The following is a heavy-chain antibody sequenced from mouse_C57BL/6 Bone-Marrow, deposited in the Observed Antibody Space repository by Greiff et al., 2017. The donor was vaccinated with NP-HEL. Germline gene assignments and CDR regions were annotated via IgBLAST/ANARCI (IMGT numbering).Heavy chain of an antibody. CDR1: GYTFTSYD. CDR3: AGPYYGYDAGYWYFDV. J-gene: IGHJ1*03. V-gene: IGHV1-85*01. CDR2: IYPRDGST. Sequence: QVQLKQSGPELVKPGASVKLSCKASGYTFTSYDINWVKQRPGQGLEWIGWIYPRDGSTKYNEKFKGKATLTVDTSSSTAYMELHSLTSEDSAVYFCAGPYYGYDAGYWYFDVWGTGTTVTVSS. D-gene: IGHD2-9*01.